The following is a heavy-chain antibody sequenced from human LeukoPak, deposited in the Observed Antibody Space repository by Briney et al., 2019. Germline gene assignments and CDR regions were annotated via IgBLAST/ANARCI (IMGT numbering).Heavy chain of an antibody. J-gene: IGHJ4*02. D-gene: IGHD3-3*01. CDR1: GGSISSGSYY. CDR3: ARTHDFWSGYYLNDY. V-gene: IGHV4-30-2*01. Sequence: KPSETLSLTCTVSGGSISSGSYYWSWIRQPPGKGLEWIGYIYHSESTYYNPSLKSRVTISVDRSKNQFSLKLSPVTAADTAVYYCARTHDFWSGYYLNDYWGQGTLVTVSS. CDR2: IYHSEST.